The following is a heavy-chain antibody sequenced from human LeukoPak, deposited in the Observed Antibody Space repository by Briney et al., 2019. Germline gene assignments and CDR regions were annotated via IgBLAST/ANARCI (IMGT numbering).Heavy chain of an antibody. D-gene: IGHD3-22*01. Sequence: NPSETLSLTCTVSGGSISSYYWSWIRQPPGKGLEWIGSIYYSGSTYYNPSLKSRVTISVDKSKNQFSLKLSSVTAADTAVYYCARVILGYDSSGYLHDGDAFDIWGQGTMVTVSS. J-gene: IGHJ3*02. CDR3: ARVILGYDSSGYLHDGDAFDI. V-gene: IGHV4-59*12. CDR1: GGSISSYY. CDR2: IYYSGST.